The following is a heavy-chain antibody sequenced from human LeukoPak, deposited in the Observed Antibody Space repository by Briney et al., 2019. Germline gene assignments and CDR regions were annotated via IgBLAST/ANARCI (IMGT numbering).Heavy chain of an antibody. CDR2: IIPIFGIA. CDR1: GGTFSSYA. J-gene: IGHJ2*01. V-gene: IGHV1-69*04. D-gene: IGHD5-18*01. CDR3: ARDVDTAMVKSYWYFDL. Sequence: ASVTVSCKASGGTFSSYAISWVRQAPGQGLEWMGRIIPIFGIANYAQKFQGRVTITADKSTSTAYMELSSLRSEDTAVYYCARDVDTAMVKSYWYFDLWGRGTLVTVSS.